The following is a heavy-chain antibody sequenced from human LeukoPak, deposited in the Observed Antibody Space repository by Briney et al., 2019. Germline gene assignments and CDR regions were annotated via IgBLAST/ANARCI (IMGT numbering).Heavy chain of an antibody. Sequence: SETLSLTCTVFGDSVSSSNYYWAWFRQPPGKGLDWIGSLYYDGRTYYSPSLESRVTISVDKSKNQFSLKLSSVTAADTAVYYCARGSSWYKYYFDYWGQGTLVTVSS. CDR2: LYYDGRT. CDR1: GDSVSSSNYY. CDR3: ARGSSWYKYYFDY. D-gene: IGHD6-13*01. J-gene: IGHJ4*02. V-gene: IGHV4-39*07.